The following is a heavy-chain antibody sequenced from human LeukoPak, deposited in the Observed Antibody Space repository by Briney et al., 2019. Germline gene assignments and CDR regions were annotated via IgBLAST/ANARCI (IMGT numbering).Heavy chain of an antibody. J-gene: IGHJ6*03. V-gene: IGHV4-34*01. Sequence: SETLALTCAVYGGAFSGYYWSWIRQPPGKGLEWIGEINHSGSTNYNPSLKSRVTISVDTSKNQFSLKLSSVTAADTAVYYCARVRYSSSSPYYYYYMDVWGKGTTVTVSS. CDR3: ARVRYSSSSPYYYYYMDV. CDR2: INHSGST. D-gene: IGHD6-6*01. CDR1: GGAFSGYY.